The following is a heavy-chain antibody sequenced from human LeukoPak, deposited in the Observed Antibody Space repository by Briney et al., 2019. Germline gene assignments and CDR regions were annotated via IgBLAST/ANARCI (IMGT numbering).Heavy chain of an antibody. CDR2: ISSSSSYI. CDR1: RFTFSSYS. D-gene: IGHD3-3*01. CDR3: ARGTDPNYDFWSGYFVV. V-gene: IGHV3-21*01. Sequence: GGSPRLSCAASRFTFSSYSMNWVRQAPGKGLEWVSSISSSSSYIYYADSVKGRFTISRDNSRNTLYLQVNILRVDDTAVYYCARGTDPNYDFWSGYFVVWGQGTLVTVSS. J-gene: IGHJ4*02.